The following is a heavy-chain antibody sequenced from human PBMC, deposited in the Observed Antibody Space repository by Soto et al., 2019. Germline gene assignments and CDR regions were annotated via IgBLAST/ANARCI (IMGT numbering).Heavy chain of an antibody. Sequence: PGGSLRLSCAASGFTFSSYSMNWVRQAPGKGLEWVSSISSSSSYIYYADSVKGRFTISRDNAKNSLYLQMNSLRAEDTAVYYCARDGKQQLHNQDYWGQGTLVTVSS. CDR1: GFTFSSYS. J-gene: IGHJ4*02. CDR2: ISSSSSYI. D-gene: IGHD6-13*01. CDR3: ARDGKQQLHNQDY. V-gene: IGHV3-21*01.